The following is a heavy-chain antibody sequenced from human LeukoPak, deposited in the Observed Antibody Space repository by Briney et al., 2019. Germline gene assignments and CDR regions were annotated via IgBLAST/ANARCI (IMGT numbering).Heavy chain of an antibody. J-gene: IGHJ4*02. V-gene: IGHV4-59*12. Sequence: SETLSLTCTVSGGSINSYYWSWIRQPPGKGLEWIGYIYYSGSTNYNPSLKSRVTMSVDTSKNQFSLKLTSVTAADTAVYYCAREAGSYDSSGYYSLYYSFDYWGQGTLVTVSS. CDR1: GGSINSYY. CDR2: IYYSGST. CDR3: AREAGSYDSSGYYSLYYSFDY. D-gene: IGHD3-22*01.